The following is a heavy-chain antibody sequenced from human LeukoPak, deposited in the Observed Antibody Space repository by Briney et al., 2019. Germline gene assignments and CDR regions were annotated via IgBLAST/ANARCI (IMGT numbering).Heavy chain of an antibody. CDR1: GFKLSSYM. CDR3: AKDRKKIGIVVVPAAPNYFDY. CDR2: ISGSGGST. D-gene: IGHD2-2*01. J-gene: IGHJ4*02. V-gene: IGHV3-23*01. Sequence: PGGSLRLSCAASGFKLSSYMLNWVRQAPGKGLEWVSAISGSGGSTYYADSVKGRFTISRDNSKNTLYLQMNSLRAEDTAEYYCAKDRKKIGIVVVPAAPNYFDYWGQGTLVTVSS.